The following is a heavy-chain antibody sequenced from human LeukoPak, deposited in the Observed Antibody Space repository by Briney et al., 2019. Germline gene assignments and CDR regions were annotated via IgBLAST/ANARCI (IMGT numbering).Heavy chain of an antibody. CDR2: INTKTGNP. CDR3: ARGRIAAAGTGYDY. D-gene: IGHD6-13*01. V-gene: IGHV7-4-1*02. Sequence: GASVKVSCKASGYTFTSYAMNWVRQAPGRGLEWMGWINTKTGNPTYAQGFTGWFVFSLDTSVSTAYVQISSLTDEDTAVYYSARGRIAAAGTGYDYWGQGTLVTVSS. CDR1: GYTFTSYA. J-gene: IGHJ4*02.